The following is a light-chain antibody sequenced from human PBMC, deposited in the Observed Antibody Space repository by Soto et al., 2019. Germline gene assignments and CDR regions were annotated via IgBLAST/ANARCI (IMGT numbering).Light chain of an antibody. CDR3: SSYAGSNNLV. V-gene: IGLV1-47*01. CDR2: ANS. CDR1: SSNIGSNY. J-gene: IGLJ3*02. Sequence: QSVLTQPPSASGTPGQRVTISCSGGSSNIGSNYAYWYRQLPGTAPKLVIYANSQRPSGVPDRFSGSKSGNTASLTVSGLQAEDEADYYCSSYAGSNNLVFGGGTKLTVL.